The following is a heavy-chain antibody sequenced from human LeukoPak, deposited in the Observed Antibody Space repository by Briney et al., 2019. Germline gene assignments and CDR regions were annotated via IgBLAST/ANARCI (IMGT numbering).Heavy chain of an antibody. D-gene: IGHD5-18*01. J-gene: IGHJ2*01. CDR1: GGSFSGYY. CDR2: INHSGST. Sequence: SETLSLTCAAYGGSFSGYYWSWIRQPPGKGLEWIGEINHSGSTNYNPSLKSRVTISVDTSKNQFSLKLSSVTAADTAVYYCARGPYRKYSYGYRPWYFDLWGRGTLVTVS. V-gene: IGHV4-34*01. CDR3: ARGPYRKYSYGYRPWYFDL.